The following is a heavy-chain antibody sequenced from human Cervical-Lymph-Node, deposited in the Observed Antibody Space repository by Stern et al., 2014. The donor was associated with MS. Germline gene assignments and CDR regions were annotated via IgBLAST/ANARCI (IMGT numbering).Heavy chain of an antibody. J-gene: IGHJ4*02. CDR1: GDSFTTYA. V-gene: IGHV1-3*01. CDR2: ISAGGDT. D-gene: IGHD6-19*01. CDR3: ASAGGWYEPDY. Sequence: QVQLVQSGAEVKKPGASVKVSCKTSGDSFTTYAMHWGRQAPGQRLEWLGWISAGGDTKYSQKFQDRVTITRDTSASTAYMEVSSLKSEDTAIYYCASAGGWYEPDYWGQGTLVTVSS.